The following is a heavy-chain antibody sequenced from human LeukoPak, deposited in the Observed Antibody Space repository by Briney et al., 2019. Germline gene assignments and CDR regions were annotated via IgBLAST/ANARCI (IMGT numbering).Heavy chain of an antibody. CDR3: ARDRSGSDYGMHV. V-gene: IGHV3-21*01. CDR1: GFAFSSYS. Sequence: GGSLRLSCAASGFAFSSYSMNWVRQAPGKGLEWVSSISSSSSYIYYADSVKGRFTISRDNAKNSLYLQMNRLRAEDTAVYCCARDRSGSDYGMHVWGKGTTVTVSS. CDR2: ISSSSSYI. D-gene: IGHD3-10*01. J-gene: IGHJ6*04.